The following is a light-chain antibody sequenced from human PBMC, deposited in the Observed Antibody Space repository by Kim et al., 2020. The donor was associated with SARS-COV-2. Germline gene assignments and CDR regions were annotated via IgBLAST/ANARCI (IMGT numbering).Light chain of an antibody. V-gene: IGLV2-14*03. J-gene: IGLJ2*01. CDR3: SAYTSASTYLL. CDR2: DIR. CDR1: TNDIGGYIY. Sequence: QSALTQPASVSGSPGQSITISCTGTTNDIGGYIYVSWYQQHPGKAPKLIIHDIRQRPSGVSIRFSGSKSDDTAFLTISGLQAEDEADYYCSAYTSASTYLLFGGGTQLTVL.